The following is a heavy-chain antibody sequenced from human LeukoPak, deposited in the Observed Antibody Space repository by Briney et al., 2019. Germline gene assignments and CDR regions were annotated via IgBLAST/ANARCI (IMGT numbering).Heavy chain of an antibody. D-gene: IGHD6-19*01. CDR3: ATSGWNFDY. CDR1: GFTFSSYG. CDR2: ISYDGSNK. J-gene: IGHJ4*02. V-gene: IGHV3-30*03. Sequence: GGSLRLSCAASGFTFSSYGMHWVRQAPGKGLEWVAVISYDGSNKYYADSVKGRFTISRDNSKNTLYLQMNSLRAEDTAVYYCATSGWNFDYWAREPWSPSPQ.